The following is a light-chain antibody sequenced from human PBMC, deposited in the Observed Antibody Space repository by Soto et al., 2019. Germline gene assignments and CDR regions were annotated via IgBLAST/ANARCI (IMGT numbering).Light chain of an antibody. V-gene: IGKV3-15*01. CDR2: GAS. J-gene: IGKJ4*01. CDR1: QSVSSN. Sequence: EIVMTQSPATLYVSPGERATLSCRASQSVSSNLAGYQQKPGQAPRLLIYGASTRATGIPARFSGSGSGTEFTLIIISLQSEDFAVYYCQQYNNWPPLTFGGGTKVEIK. CDR3: QQYNNWPPLT.